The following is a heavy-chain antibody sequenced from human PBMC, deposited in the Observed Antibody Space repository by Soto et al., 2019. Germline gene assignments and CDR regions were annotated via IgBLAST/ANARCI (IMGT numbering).Heavy chain of an antibody. V-gene: IGHV3-21*01. CDR1: GVTFISYS. Sequence: SGGALRPSCSTSGVTFISYSINLVRQAPGKGLEWVSSISSSSSYIYYADSVKGRFTISRDNAKNSLYLQMNSLRAEDTAVYYCARGRYQLLYRLPLDYWGQGTLVTVSS. CDR3: ARGRYQLLYRLPLDY. CDR2: ISSSSSYI. D-gene: IGHD2-2*01. J-gene: IGHJ4*02.